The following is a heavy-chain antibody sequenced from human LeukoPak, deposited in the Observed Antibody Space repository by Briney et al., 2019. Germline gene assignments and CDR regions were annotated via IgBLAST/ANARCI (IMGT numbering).Heavy chain of an antibody. CDR3: ARVAEAAAFDY. D-gene: IGHD6-13*01. Sequence: SGGCLRLSCAASGFTFSTYSMNWVRQAPGKGLEWVSSISRSGRHIYCADSMKGRFTISRDNAKNSLYLQMNGLRAEDTAVYYCARVAEAAAFDYWGQGTLVTVSS. J-gene: IGHJ4*02. CDR2: ISRSGRHI. CDR1: GFTFSTYS. V-gene: IGHV3-21*01.